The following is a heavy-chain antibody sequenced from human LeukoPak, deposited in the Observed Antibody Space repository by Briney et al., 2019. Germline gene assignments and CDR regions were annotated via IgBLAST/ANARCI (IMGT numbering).Heavy chain of an antibody. J-gene: IGHJ6*02. CDR2: ISYDGSNK. CDR3: ARERRYCSSTSCYTPSYYYYGMDV. D-gene: IGHD2-2*02. CDR1: GFTFSSYA. Sequence: PGGSLRLSCAASGFTFSSYAMHWVRQAPGKGLEWVAVISYDGSNKYYADSVKGRFTISRDNSKNTLYLQMNSLRAEDTAVYYCARERRYCSSTSCYTPSYYYYGMDVWGQGTTVTVSS. V-gene: IGHV3-30-3*01.